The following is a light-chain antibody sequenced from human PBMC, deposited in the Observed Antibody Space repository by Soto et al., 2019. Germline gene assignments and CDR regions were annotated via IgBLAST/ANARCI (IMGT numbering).Light chain of an antibody. CDR1: QSVLYSSNNKNY. V-gene: IGKV4-1*01. CDR3: QQYESTLPT. CDR2: WAS. Sequence: DIVMTQSPDSLAVSLGERATINCKSSQSVLYSSNNKNYLAWYQQRSGQPPKLLIYWASTRESGVPDRFSGSWSGTDFTLSIARLPAEDVAVYYCQQYESTLPTFGQVNKLEIK. J-gene: IGKJ2*01.